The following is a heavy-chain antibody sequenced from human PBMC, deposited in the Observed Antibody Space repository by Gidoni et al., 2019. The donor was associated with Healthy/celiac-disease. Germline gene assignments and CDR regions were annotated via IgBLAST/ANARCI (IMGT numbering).Heavy chain of an antibody. CDR3: ARDDYGDYVGYYYYYGMDV. D-gene: IGHD4-17*01. Sequence: QVQLVESGGGVVQPGRSLRLSCSASVFTFTSSVMHWVRQAPGKGLEWVAVIWYDGSNKYDADSVKGRFTISRDNSKNTLYLQMNSLRAEDTAVYYGARDDYGDYVGYYYYYGMDVWGQGTTVTVSS. J-gene: IGHJ6*02. V-gene: IGHV3-33*01. CDR1: VFTFTSSV. CDR2: IWYDGSNK.